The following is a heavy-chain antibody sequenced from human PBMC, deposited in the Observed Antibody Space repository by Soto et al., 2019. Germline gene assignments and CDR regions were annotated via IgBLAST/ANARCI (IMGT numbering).Heavy chain of an antibody. CDR2: IWYDGSNK. D-gene: IGHD2-15*01. CDR1: GFTFSSYG. Sequence: GGSLRLSCAASGFTFSSYGMHWVRQAPGKGLEWVAVIWYDGSNKYYADSVKGRFTISRDNSKNTLYLQMNSLRAEDTAVYYCARDTRGSCYDYWGQGTLVTVSS. CDR3: ARDTRGSCYDY. V-gene: IGHV3-33*01. J-gene: IGHJ4*02.